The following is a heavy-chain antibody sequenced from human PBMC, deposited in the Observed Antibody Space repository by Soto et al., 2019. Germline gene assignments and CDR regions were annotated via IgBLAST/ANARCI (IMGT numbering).Heavy chain of an antibody. Sequence: HPVGSLRLSCAASGFTFSSYGMHWVRQAPGKGLEWVAVIWYDGSNKYYADSVKGRFTISRDNSKNTLYLQMNSLRAEDTAVYYCARERAPRGSYYVGYYYYGMDVWGQGTTVTVSS. J-gene: IGHJ6*02. D-gene: IGHD1-26*01. CDR1: GFTFSSYG. CDR3: ARERAPRGSYYVGYYYYGMDV. V-gene: IGHV3-33*01. CDR2: IWYDGSNK.